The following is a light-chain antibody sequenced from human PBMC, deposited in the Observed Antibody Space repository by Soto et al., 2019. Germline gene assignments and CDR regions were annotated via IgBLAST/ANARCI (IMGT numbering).Light chain of an antibody. V-gene: IGLV2-14*03. J-gene: IGLJ2*01. CDR3: SSYTSSDTLV. Sequence: QSARTQPASVSGSPGHSITISCTGTSSDIGGYNFVSWYQHHPGKAPKLMIYDVTNRPSGVSDRFSGSKSGNTASLTISGLQAEDEADYYCSSYTSSDTLVFGGGTKLTVL. CDR2: DVT. CDR1: SSDIGGYNF.